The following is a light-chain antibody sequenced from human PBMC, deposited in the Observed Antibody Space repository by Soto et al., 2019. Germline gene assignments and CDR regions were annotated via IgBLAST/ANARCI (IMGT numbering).Light chain of an antibody. V-gene: IGLV2-14*01. CDR2: DVS. J-gene: IGLJ2*01. CDR1: SSDVGRYNY. CDR3: SSYTHTHPLV. Sequence: QSALTQPASVSGSPGQSITISCTGTSSDVGRYNYVSWYQQQPGYAPKLMIYDVSNRPSGVSTRFPGSKSGNTASLTISGLRAEDEAYYYFSSYTHTHPLVFGRGTKMTVL.